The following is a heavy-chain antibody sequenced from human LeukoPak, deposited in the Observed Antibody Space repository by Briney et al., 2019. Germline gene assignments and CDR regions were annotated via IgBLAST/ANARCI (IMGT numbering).Heavy chain of an antibody. CDR2: IYSGGST. V-gene: IGHV3-66*01. CDR1: GFTVSYSY. D-gene: IGHD1-26*01. Sequence: GGSLRLSCAASGFTVSYSYMNWVRQAPGKGLEWVSVIYSGGSTYYTDSVKGRFTISRDNSKNTRYLQMNSLRAEDTDVYYCARVGWEWDAFDIWGQGTMVTVSS. CDR3: ARVGWEWDAFDI. J-gene: IGHJ3*02.